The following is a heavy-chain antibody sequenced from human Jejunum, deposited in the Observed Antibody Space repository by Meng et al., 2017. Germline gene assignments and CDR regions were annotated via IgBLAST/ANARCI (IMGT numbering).Heavy chain of an antibody. CDR2: INTRTGGT. CDR1: GYTFTDYY. D-gene: IGHD1-26*01. V-gene: IGHV1-2*06. Sequence: QVQLVQCAAEVKEPGASVKVSCKASGYTFTDYYLYWVRQAPGQGLEWMGRINTRTGGTIYTQKFYGRVTMTRDTSISTAYMELSRLRSDDTAVYYCARELISYAFDYWGQGSLVTVSS. CDR3: ARELISYAFDY. J-gene: IGHJ4*02.